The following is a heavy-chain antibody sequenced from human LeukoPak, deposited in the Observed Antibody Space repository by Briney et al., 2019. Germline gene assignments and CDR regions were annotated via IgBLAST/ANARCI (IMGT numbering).Heavy chain of an antibody. CDR3: ARDLGSNYDFWSGSPNWFDP. V-gene: IGHV4-4*07. CDR1: GGSISSYY. J-gene: IGHJ5*02. Sequence: PSETLSLTCTVSGGSISSYYWSWIRQPAGKGLEWIGRIHTSGSTNYNPSLKSRVTMSVDTSKNQFSLKLSSVTAADTAVYYCARDLGSNYDFWSGSPNWFDPWGQGTLVTVSS. CDR2: IHTSGST. D-gene: IGHD3-3*01.